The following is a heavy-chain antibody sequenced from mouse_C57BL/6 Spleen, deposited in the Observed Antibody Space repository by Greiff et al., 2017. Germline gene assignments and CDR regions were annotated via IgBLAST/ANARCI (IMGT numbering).Heavy chain of an antibody. Sequence: VQLKESGAELVRPGASVKLSCTASGFNIKDDYMHWVKQRPEQGLEWIGWIDPETGVTEYASKFQGKATITAATSSNTAYLQLSSLTSEDTAVYYCTTLITTGYFDVWGTRTTVTVSS. J-gene: IGHJ1*03. CDR1: GFNIKDDY. CDR2: IDPETGVT. D-gene: IGHD1-1*01. CDR3: TTLITTGYFDV. V-gene: IGHV14-4*01.